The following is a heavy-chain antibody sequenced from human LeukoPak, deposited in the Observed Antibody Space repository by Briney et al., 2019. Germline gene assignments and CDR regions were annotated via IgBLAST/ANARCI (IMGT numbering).Heavy chain of an antibody. V-gene: IGHV1-69*13. CDR3: ARLSTLGYYDSSGYYPY. J-gene: IGHJ4*02. D-gene: IGHD3-22*01. Sequence: SVKVSCKASGGTFSSYAISWVRQAPGQGLEWMGGIIPIFGTANYAQKFQGRVTITADESTSTAYMELSSLRSEDTAVYYCARLSTLGYYDSSGYYPYWGQGTLVTVSS. CDR2: IIPIFGTA. CDR1: GGTFSSYA.